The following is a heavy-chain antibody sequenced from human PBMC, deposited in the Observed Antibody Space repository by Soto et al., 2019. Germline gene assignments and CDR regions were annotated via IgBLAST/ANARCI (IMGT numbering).Heavy chain of an antibody. CDR2: ISYDGSEK. CDR3: AKSPNFYCSSPNCYKYYFDH. V-gene: IGHV3-30*18. CDR1: GFTFNTYG. D-gene: IGHD2-2*02. J-gene: IGHJ4*02. Sequence: GGSLRLSCAASGFTFNTYGMHWVRQAPGKGLEWVAVISYDGSEKYYVDSVNGRFTISKDNSKNALYLQMNSLRPEDTAVYYCAKSPNFYCSSPNCYKYYFDHWGQGTRVTVSS.